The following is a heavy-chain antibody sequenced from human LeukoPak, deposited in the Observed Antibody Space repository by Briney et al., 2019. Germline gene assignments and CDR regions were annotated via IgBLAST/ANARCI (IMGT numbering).Heavy chain of an antibody. V-gene: IGHV1-69*01. CDR3: ARGLYYYDSSGYYYYYYGMDV. CDR1: GGTFSSYA. Sequence: SVKVSCKASGGTFSSYAISWVRQAPGQGLEWMGGINPIFGTANYAQKFQGRVTITADESTSTAYMELSSLRSEDTAVYYCARGLYYYDSSGYYYYYYGMDVWGQGTTVTVSS. D-gene: IGHD3-22*01. CDR2: INPIFGTA. J-gene: IGHJ6*02.